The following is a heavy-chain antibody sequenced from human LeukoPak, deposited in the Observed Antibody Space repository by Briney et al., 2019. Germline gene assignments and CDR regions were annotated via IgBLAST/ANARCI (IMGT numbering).Heavy chain of an antibody. Sequence: GGSLRLSCAASGFTFSDYAMTWVRQAPGKGLEWVGRIKSKSDGETTDYAAPVKGRFTISRDDSKSTVYLQMNSLKPEDTGVYYCTTDEYCIGGSCYSYGWFDPWGQGTWVTVSS. J-gene: IGHJ5*02. D-gene: IGHD2-15*01. CDR3: TTDEYCIGGSCYSYGWFDP. CDR2: IKSKSDGETT. V-gene: IGHV3-15*01. CDR1: GFTFSDYA.